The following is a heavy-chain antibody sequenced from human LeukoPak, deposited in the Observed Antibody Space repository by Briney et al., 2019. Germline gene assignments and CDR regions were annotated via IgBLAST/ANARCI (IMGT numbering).Heavy chain of an antibody. D-gene: IGHD3-3*01. CDR3: ARGAPVAIFGPGYDEYFEY. CDR1: VYTFDNYD. V-gene: IGHV1-8*01. J-gene: IGHJ4*02. CDR2: MNPDSGNT. Sequence: ASVTVSFKTSVYTFDNYDINWVRQAAGQGREWMGWMNPDSGNTGYAHKFVGRVTMARNTSMTTAYLELTGLTSGDTAIYYCARGAPVAIFGPGYDEYFEYWGQGTVVIVSS.